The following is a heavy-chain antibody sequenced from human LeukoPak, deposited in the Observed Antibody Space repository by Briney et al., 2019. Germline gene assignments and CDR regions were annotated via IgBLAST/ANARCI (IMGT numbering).Heavy chain of an antibody. V-gene: IGHV3-48*01. CDR2: ISSSSSTI. Sequence: GGSLRLSCAASGFTFSSYSMNWVRQAPGKGLEWVSYISSSSSTIYHADSVKGRFTISRDNAKNSLYLQMNSLRAEDTAVYYCASMDIVVVPAVTDDAFDIWGQGTMVTVSS. CDR1: GFTFSSYS. CDR3: ASMDIVVVPAVTDDAFDI. J-gene: IGHJ3*02. D-gene: IGHD2-2*03.